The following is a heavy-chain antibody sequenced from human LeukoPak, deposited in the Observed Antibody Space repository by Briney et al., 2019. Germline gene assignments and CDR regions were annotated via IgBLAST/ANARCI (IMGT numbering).Heavy chain of an antibody. Sequence: PGGSLRLSCAASGFTVSSNYMSWVRQAPGKGLEWVSLIYSGGSTDYADSVKGRFTISRDNSKNTLYLQMNSLRANDTAVYYYARELPGYCSGGSCYRNYYYYYMDVWGKGTTVTVSS. J-gene: IGHJ6*03. V-gene: IGHV3-53*01. CDR2: IYSGGST. D-gene: IGHD2-15*01. CDR3: ARELPGYCSGGSCYRNYYYYYMDV. CDR1: GFTVSSNY.